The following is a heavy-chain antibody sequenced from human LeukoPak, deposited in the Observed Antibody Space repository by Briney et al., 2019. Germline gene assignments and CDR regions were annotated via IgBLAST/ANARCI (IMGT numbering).Heavy chain of an antibody. Sequence: SETLSLTCAVYGGSSSGYYWSWIRQPPGKGLEWIGEINHSGSTNYNPSLKSRVTISVDTSKNQFSLKLSSVTAADTAVYYCARALRYSSGWYYWGQGTLVTVSS. J-gene: IGHJ4*02. CDR1: GGSSSGYY. CDR2: INHSGST. CDR3: ARALRYSSGWYY. V-gene: IGHV4-34*01. D-gene: IGHD6-19*01.